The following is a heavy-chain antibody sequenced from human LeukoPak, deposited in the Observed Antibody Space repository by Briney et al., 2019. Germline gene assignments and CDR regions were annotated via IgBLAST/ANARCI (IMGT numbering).Heavy chain of an antibody. V-gene: IGHV5-51*01. Sequence: GESLKISCKGSGYSFTSYWLGWVRQMPGKGLEWMGIIYPGDSDTRYSPSFQGQVTISADKSISTAYLQWSSLKASDTAMYYCASSYYYDSSGYSYYFDYWGQGTLVTVSS. CDR3: ASSYYYDSSGYSYYFDY. D-gene: IGHD3-22*01. J-gene: IGHJ4*02. CDR1: GYSFTSYW. CDR2: IYPGDSDT.